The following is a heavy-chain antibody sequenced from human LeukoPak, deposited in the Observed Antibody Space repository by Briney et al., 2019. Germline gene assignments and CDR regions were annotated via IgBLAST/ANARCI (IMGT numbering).Heavy chain of an antibody. CDR3: PRVIYCSSTSCRGGYYYYYRDV. Sequence: PGGSLRLSCAASGFTFSSYSMNWVRQAPGKGLEWVSSISSSSSYIYYADSVKGRFTISRDNAKNSLYLQMNSLRAEDTAVYYCPRVIYCSSTSCRGGYYYYYRDVWAKGPRSPSP. D-gene: IGHD2-2*01. V-gene: IGHV3-21*01. CDR2: ISSSSSYI. CDR1: GFTFSSYS. J-gene: IGHJ6*03.